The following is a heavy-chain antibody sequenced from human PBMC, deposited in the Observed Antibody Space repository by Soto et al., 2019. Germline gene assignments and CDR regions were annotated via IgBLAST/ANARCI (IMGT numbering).Heavy chain of an antibody. Sequence: QVQLVESGGGVVQPGRSLRLSCAASGFTLSTYSMHWVRQAPGKGLEWVAVIWYDGSNKYYADSVKGRFTISRDNSKNTLYLQMNSLRAEDTAVYYCARSGGLYGSGSYSHRIWGQGTLVTVSS. CDR1: GFTLSTYS. J-gene: IGHJ4*02. CDR2: IWYDGSNK. CDR3: ARSGGLYGSGSYSHRI. D-gene: IGHD3-10*01. V-gene: IGHV3-33*01.